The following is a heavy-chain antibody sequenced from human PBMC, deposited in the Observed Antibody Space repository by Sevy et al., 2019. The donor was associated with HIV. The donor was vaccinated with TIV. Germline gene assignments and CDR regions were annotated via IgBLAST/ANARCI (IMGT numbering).Heavy chain of an antibody. CDR1: GFTFSDYY. J-gene: IGHJ4*02. CDR2: ISSSGITI. D-gene: IGHD6-6*01. CDR3: ARRGRSSSLSHFDY. V-gene: IGHV3-11*01. Sequence: GGSLRLSCAASGFTFSDYYMNWVRQAPGKGLEWVSYISSSGITIYYADSVKGRFTISRDNAKNSLYLQMNSLRAEDMAVYYCARRGRSSSLSHFDYWGQGTLVTVSS.